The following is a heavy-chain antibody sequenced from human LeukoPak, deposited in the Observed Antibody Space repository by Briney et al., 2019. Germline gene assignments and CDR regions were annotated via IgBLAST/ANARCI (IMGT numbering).Heavy chain of an antibody. CDR2: ISDSGGST. Sequence: GGSLRLSCGVSGFTFSSYSMSWVRQAPGKGLEWVSTISDSGGSTHYADSVKGRFTISRDNSKKTLDLQMNSLRAEDTAVYYCAKDGGDSWYFDLWGRGTLVTVSS. J-gene: IGHJ2*01. CDR3: AKDGGDSWYFDL. V-gene: IGHV3-23*01. D-gene: IGHD2-21*02. CDR1: GFTFSSYS.